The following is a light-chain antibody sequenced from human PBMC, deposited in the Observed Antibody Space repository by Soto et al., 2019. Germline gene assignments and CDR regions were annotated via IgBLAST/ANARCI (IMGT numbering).Light chain of an antibody. V-gene: IGKV1-39*01. J-gene: IGKJ2*01. Sequence: DIQMTQSPSSLPASVGDRVTITCRASQSISSYLNWYQQKPGKAPNLLIYAASSLQSGVPSRFSGSGSGTDFTLTISSLQPEDFATYYCQQSYSTPPTFGRGTKLEIK. CDR3: QQSYSTPPT. CDR2: AAS. CDR1: QSISSY.